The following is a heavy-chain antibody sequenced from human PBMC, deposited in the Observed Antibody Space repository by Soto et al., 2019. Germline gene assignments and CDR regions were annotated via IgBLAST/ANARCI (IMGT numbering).Heavy chain of an antibody. CDR1: GGSISSSSYY. V-gene: IGHV4-39*01. CDR3: ARAQGNTAMVFYYYYMDV. J-gene: IGHJ6*03. D-gene: IGHD5-18*01. Sequence: ETLSLTFTVSGGSISSSSYYWGWIRQPPGKGLEWIGSIYYSGSTYYNPSLKSRVTISVDTSKNQFSLKLSSVTAADTAVYYCARAQGNTAMVFYYYYMDVWGKGTTVTVSS. CDR2: IYYSGST.